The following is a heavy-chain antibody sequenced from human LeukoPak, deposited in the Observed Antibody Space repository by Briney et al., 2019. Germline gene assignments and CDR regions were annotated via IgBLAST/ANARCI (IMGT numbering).Heavy chain of an antibody. D-gene: IGHD5-12*01. CDR2: INTGNGDT. CDR3: ARGRGFSIVAPEVWFDP. V-gene: IGHV1-3*04. Sequence: ASVKVSCKASGYTFTSYALHWVRQAPGQRLEWMGWINTGNGDTKYSQKFQDRVTITRDTSASTAYMELSSLRSEDTAVYYCARGRGFSIVAPEVWFDPWGQGTLVTVSS. CDR1: GYTFTSYA. J-gene: IGHJ5*02.